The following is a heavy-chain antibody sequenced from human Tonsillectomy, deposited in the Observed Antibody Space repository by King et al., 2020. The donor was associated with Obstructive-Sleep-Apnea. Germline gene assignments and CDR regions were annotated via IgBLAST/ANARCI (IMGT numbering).Heavy chain of an antibody. CDR1: GFSLSNARMG. J-gene: IGHJ5*02. CDR2: IFSNDEK. CDR3: ARIQDTAMVTNWFDP. D-gene: IGHD5-18*01. V-gene: IGHV2-26*01. Sequence: VTLKESGPVLVKPTETLTLTCTVSGFSLSNARMGVSWIRQPPGKALEWLAPIFSNDEKSYSTSPKSRLTISKDTSKSQVVLTMTNMDPVDTATYYCARIQDTAMVTNWFDPWGQGTLVTVSS.